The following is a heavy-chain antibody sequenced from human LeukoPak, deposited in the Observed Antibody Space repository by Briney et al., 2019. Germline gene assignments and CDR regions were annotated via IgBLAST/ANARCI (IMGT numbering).Heavy chain of an antibody. V-gene: IGHV3-74*01. CDR3: ARVRGGRGSSYAADAFDI. CDR1: GFTFSNYW. J-gene: IGHJ3*02. CDR2: IYNDGSST. D-gene: IGHD1-26*01. Sequence: GGSLRLSCAASGFTFSNYWMHWVRQAPGKGLVWVSRIYNDGSSTSYADSVKGRFTISRDNAKSTLYLQMNSLRAEDTAVYYCARVRGGRGSSYAADAFDIWGQGTMVTVSS.